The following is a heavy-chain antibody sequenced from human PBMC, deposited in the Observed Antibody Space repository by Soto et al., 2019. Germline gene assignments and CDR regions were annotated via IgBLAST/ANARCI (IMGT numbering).Heavy chain of an antibody. Sequence: EVQLVESGGGLVQPGGSLRLSCAASGFTFNSYWMHWVRQAPGKGLVWVSRIDSDGSSTSYADSVKGRFTISRDNAKHTPYLQMNSLGADDTAVYYCVKGGTYFDYWGQGTLVTVSS. D-gene: IGHD1-1*01. CDR1: GFTFNSYW. CDR2: IDSDGSST. V-gene: IGHV3-74*01. J-gene: IGHJ4*02. CDR3: VKGGTYFDY.